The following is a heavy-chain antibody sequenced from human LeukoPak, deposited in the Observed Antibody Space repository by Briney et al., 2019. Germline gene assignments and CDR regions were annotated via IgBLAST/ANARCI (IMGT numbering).Heavy chain of an antibody. J-gene: IGHJ4*02. CDR2: ISAYNGDT. Sequence: ASVKVSCKASGYTLTSYGITWVRQAPGQGLEWMGWISAYNGDTNYAQKLQGRVTMTTDTSTNTAHMELRSLRSDDTAVYYCARDIAVVPAALRPFDYWGQGTLVTVSS. V-gene: IGHV1-18*01. D-gene: IGHD2-2*01. CDR1: GYTLTSYG. CDR3: ARDIAVVPAALRPFDY.